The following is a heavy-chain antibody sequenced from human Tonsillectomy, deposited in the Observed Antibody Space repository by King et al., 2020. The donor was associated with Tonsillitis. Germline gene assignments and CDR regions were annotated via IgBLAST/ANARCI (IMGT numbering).Heavy chain of an antibody. D-gene: IGHD3-3*01. CDR2: ISWDGGST. V-gene: IGHV3-43*01. J-gene: IGHJ6*02. Sequence: QLVQSGGVVVQPGGSLRLSCAASGFTFDDYTMHWVRQAPGKGLEWVSLISWDGGSTYYADSVKGRFTISRDNSKNSLYLQMNSLRTEDTALYYCAKDINGYYEFWSGNVGGMDVWGQGTTVTVSS. CDR1: GFTFDDYT. CDR3: AKDINGYYEFWSGNVGGMDV.